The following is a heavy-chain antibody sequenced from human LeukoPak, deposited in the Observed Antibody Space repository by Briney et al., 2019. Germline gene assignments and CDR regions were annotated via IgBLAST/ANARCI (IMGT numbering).Heavy chain of an antibody. D-gene: IGHD6-13*01. V-gene: IGHV4-34*01. CDR2: INHSGST. CDR3: ARETSYSSSWTDLDY. J-gene: IGHJ4*02. Sequence: SETLSLTCAVYGGSFSGYYWSWIRQPPGKGLEWIGEINHSGSTNYNPSLKSRVTISVDTSKNQFSLKLSSVTAADTAVYYCARETSYSSSWTDLDYWGQGTLVTVSS. CDR1: GGSFSGYY.